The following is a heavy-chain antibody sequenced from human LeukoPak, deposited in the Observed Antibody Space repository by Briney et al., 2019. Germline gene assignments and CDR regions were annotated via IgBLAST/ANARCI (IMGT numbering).Heavy chain of an antibody. CDR1: GGSISSGGYY. CDR2: IYYSGST. D-gene: IGHD3-10*01. V-gene: IGHV4-30-4*08. CDR3: AREVGVRGPFDY. Sequence: SQTLSLTCTVSGGSISSGGYYWSWIRQHPGKGLEWIGYIYYSGSTYYNPSLKSRVTISVDTSKNQFSLKLSSVTAADTAVYYCAREVGVRGPFDYWGQGTLVTVSS. J-gene: IGHJ4*02.